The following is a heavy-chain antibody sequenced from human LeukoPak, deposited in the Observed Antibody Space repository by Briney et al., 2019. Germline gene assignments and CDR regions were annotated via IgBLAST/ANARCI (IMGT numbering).Heavy chain of an antibody. V-gene: IGHV3-9*01. CDR2: ISWNSGSI. D-gene: IGHD2-15*01. CDR3: AKDSGEQDPYYFDY. J-gene: IGHJ4*02. Sequence: GGSLRLSCAASGFTFDDYAMHWVRQAPGKGLEWVSGISWNSGSIGYADSVKGRFTISRDNAKNSLYLQMNSLRAEDTASYYCAKDSGEQDPYYFDYWGQGTLVTVSS. CDR1: GFTFDDYA.